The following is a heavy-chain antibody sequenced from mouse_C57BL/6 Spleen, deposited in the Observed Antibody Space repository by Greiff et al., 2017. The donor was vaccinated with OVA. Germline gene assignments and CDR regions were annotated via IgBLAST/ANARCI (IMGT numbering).Heavy chain of an antibody. J-gene: IGHJ4*01. V-gene: IGHV1-9*01. CDR2: ILPGSGST. CDR3: ASNWDGGAMDY. D-gene: IGHD4-1*01. Sequence: LVKPGASVKLSCKATGHTFTGYWLELVKQRLGYGLEWIGEILPGSGSTNYNEKSKGKATLTADTSSNTAYMQLSSLTTEDSAIYYCASNWDGGAMDYWGQGTSVTVSS. CDR1: GHTFTGYW.